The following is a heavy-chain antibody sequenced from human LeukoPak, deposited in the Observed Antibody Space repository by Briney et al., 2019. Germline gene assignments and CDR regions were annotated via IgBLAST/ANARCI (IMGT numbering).Heavy chain of an antibody. Sequence: SETPSLTCTVSGGSISSYYWSWIRQPPGKGLEWIGYIYYSGSTNYNPSLKSRVTISVDTSKNQFSLKLSSVTAADTAVYYCARETGPATRVLDYWGQGTLVTVSS. CDR1: GGSISSYY. J-gene: IGHJ4*02. CDR3: ARETGPATRVLDY. CDR2: IYYSGST. D-gene: IGHD5-24*01. V-gene: IGHV4-59*08.